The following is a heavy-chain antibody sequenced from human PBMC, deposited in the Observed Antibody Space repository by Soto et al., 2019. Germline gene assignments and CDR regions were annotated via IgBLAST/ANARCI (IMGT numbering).Heavy chain of an antibody. CDR1: GFTFSSHA. V-gene: IGHV3-23*01. CDR3: AKGGRQWLVTSDFNY. D-gene: IGHD6-19*01. CDR2: ISGSGGST. J-gene: IGHJ4*02. Sequence: GGPLRHRWAASGFTFSSHAMSRVRQAPGKGLEWVSAISGSGGSTYYADSVKGRFTISRDSSKNTVSLEMTSLRAEDTAVYYCAKGGRQWLVTSDFNYWGQGALVTVSS.